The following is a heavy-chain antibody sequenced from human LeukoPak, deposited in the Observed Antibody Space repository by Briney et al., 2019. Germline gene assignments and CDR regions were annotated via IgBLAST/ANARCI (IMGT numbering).Heavy chain of an antibody. CDR3: AKYRGRSHPNIVDY. Sequence: GGSLRLSCAASGFTVSSKYMTWVRQAPGKGLECVSIIYTGGITYYADSVKGRFTLSRDNSKNTLYLQMNSLRVEDTALYYCAKYRGRSHPNIVDYWGQGTLVTVSS. CDR1: GFTVSSKY. D-gene: IGHD1-26*01. V-gene: IGHV3-53*01. J-gene: IGHJ4*02. CDR2: IYTGGIT.